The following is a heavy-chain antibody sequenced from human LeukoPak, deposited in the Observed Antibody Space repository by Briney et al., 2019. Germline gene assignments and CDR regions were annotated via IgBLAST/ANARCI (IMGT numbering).Heavy chain of an antibody. J-gene: IGHJ4*02. CDR3: AKSLIAVAGTYFDY. D-gene: IGHD6-19*01. Sequence: GRSLRLSCAASGFTFSSYGMHWVRQAPGKGLEWVAVISYDGSNKYYADSVKGRFTISRDNSKNTLYLQMNSLRAEDTAVYYCAKSLIAVAGTYFDYWGQGTLVTVSS. CDR1: GFTFSSYG. V-gene: IGHV3-30*18. CDR2: ISYDGSNK.